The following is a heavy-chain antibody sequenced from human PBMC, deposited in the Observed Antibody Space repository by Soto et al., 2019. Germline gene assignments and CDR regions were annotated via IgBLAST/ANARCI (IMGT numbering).Heavy chain of an antibody. CDR2: IIPIFGTA. V-gene: IGHV1-69*13. J-gene: IGHJ5*02. Sequence: SVKVTCKASGGTFSSYAISWVRQAPGQGLEWMGGIIPIFGTANYAQKFQGRVTITADESTSTAYMELSSLRSEDTAVYYCARTYYDSSGYPHPNWFDPWGQGTLVTVSS. CDR1: GGTFSSYA. D-gene: IGHD3-22*01. CDR3: ARTYYDSSGYPHPNWFDP.